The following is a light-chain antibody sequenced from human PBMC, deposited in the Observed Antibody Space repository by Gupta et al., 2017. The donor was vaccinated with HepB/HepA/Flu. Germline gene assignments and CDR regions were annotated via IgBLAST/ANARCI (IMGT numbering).Light chain of an antibody. CDR3: MQARQTPKT. CDR2: LGS. V-gene: IGKV2-28*01. CDR1: QSLLHSNGYNY. Sequence: DIVMTQSPLSLPVTPGEPASISCRSSQSLLHSNGYNYLDWYLQKPGQSPQLLIYLGSNRASGVPDRFSGSGSGTDFTLKISRVEAEDVGVYYCMQARQTPKTFGPGTKVDIK. J-gene: IGKJ3*01.